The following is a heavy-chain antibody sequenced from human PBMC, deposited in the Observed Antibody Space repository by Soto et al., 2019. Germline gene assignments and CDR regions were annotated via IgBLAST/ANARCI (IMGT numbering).Heavy chain of an antibody. CDR3: ERDFSGQSISPSWLDP. CDR2: IYYSGST. D-gene: IGHD3-10*01. V-gene: IGHV4-30-4*01. Sequence: SETLSLTCTVSGGSISSGDYYWSWIRQPPGKGLEWIGYIYYSGSTYYNPSLKSRVTISVDTSKNQFSLKLSSVTAADTAVYYCERDFSGQSISPSWLDPWGQGTLVTVSS. J-gene: IGHJ5*02. CDR1: GGSISSGDYY.